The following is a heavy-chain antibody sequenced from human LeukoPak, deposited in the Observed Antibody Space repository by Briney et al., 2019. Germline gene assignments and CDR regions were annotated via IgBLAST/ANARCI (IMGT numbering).Heavy chain of an antibody. CDR1: GFTFSSYW. V-gene: IGHV3-74*01. D-gene: IGHD2-2*01. CDR3: ARVYCSSTSCAAYYFDY. Sequence: GGSLRLSCAASGFTFSSYWMHWVRQAPGKGLVWVSRINTDGSSTSYADSVKGRFTISRDNAKNTLYLQMNSLRAEDTAVCYCARVYCSSTSCAAYYFDYWGQGTLVTVSS. J-gene: IGHJ4*02. CDR2: INTDGSST.